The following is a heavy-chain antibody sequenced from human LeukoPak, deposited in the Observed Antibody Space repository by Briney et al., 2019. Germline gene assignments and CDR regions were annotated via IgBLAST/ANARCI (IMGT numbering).Heavy chain of an antibody. Sequence: GRSLRLSCAASGFTFSSYAMHWVRQAPGKGLEWVAVIAYDGSNKYYADSVKGRFTISRDNGKNSLYLQMNSLRAEDTAVYYCARRATLSSGWYYFDYWAREPWSPSPQ. D-gene: IGHD6-19*01. J-gene: IGHJ4*02. CDR3: ARRATLSSGWYYFDY. CDR1: GFTFSSYA. V-gene: IGHV3-30-3*01. CDR2: IAYDGSNK.